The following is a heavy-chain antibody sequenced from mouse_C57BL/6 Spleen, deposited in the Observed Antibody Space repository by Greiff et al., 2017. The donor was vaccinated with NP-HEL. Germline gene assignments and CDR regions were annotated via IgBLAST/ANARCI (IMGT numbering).Heavy chain of an antibody. CDR1: GFTFSSYA. D-gene: IGHD2-4*01. CDR2: ISDGGSYT. CDR3: ARAGIKRVFDY. Sequence: EVMLVESGGGLVKPGGSLKLSCAASGFTFSSYAMSWVRQTPEKRLEWVATISDGGSYTYYPDNVKGRFTISRDNAKNNLYLQMSHLKSEDTAMYYCARAGIKRVFDYWGQGTTLTVSS. J-gene: IGHJ2*01. V-gene: IGHV5-4*03.